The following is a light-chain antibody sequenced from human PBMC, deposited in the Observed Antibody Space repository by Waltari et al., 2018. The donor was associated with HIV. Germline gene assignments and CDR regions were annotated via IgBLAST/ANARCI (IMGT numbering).Light chain of an antibody. CDR3: QSYDSTNPCI. CDR1: SGGLASNS. CDR2: EDN. V-gene: IGLV6-57*03. Sequence: NFILTQPHSVSESPGKTVTISCARSSGGLASNSWPWNQQRPGRAPTPVIYEDNQRPSGVPDRFSGSIDSSSNSASLTIYDLKTEDEADYYCQSYDSTNPCIFGTGTRVTVL. J-gene: IGLJ1*01.